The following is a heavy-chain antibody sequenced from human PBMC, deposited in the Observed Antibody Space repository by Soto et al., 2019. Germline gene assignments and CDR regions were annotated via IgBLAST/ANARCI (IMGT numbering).Heavy chain of an antibody. Sequence: VQLVESGGGVVQPGRSLRLSCAASGFTFSSYGMHWVRQAPGKGLEWVAVIWYDGSNKYYADSVKGRFTISRDNSKNTLYMQMNSLRDEYTAVYYCARDPYSSSFFSHFDYWGQGTLVTVSS. V-gene: IGHV3-33*01. CDR3: ARDPYSSSFFSHFDY. CDR1: GFTFSSYG. D-gene: IGHD6-6*01. CDR2: IWYDGSNK. J-gene: IGHJ4*02.